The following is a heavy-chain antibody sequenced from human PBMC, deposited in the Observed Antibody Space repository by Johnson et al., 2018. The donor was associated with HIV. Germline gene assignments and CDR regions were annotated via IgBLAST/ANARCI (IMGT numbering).Heavy chain of an antibody. Sequence: QVQLVESGGGVVQPGRSLRLSCAASGFTFSSYAMHWVRQAPGKGLEWVAVISYDGSNKYYADSVKGRFTISRDKSKNTLYLQMNSLRAEDTAGYYCAKGWGRGTFSTDDSFDIWGQGTMVTVSS. CDR2: ISYDGSNK. J-gene: IGHJ3*02. CDR3: AKGWGRGTFSTDDSFDI. V-gene: IGHV3-30*04. CDR1: GFTFSSYA. D-gene: IGHD1-26*01.